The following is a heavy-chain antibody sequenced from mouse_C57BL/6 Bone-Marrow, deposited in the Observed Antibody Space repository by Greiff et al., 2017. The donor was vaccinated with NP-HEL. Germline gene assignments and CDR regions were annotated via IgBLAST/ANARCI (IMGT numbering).Heavy chain of an antibody. V-gene: IGHV5-6*01. Sequence: EVQLVESGGDLVKPGGSLKLSCAASGFTFSSYGMSWVRQTPDKRLEWVATISSGGSYNYYPDSVKGRFTISRDNAKNTLYLQMSSLKSEDTAMYYCARQGGYYAMDYWGQGTSVTVSS. J-gene: IGHJ4*01. CDR1: GFTFSSYG. D-gene: IGHD1-1*02. CDR2: ISSGGSYN. CDR3: ARQGGYYAMDY.